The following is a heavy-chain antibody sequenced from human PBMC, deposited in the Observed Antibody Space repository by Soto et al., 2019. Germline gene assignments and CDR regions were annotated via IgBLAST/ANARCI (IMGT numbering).Heavy chain of an antibody. CDR2: IYYSGST. CDR3: ARQSLGILVAGVDY. Sequence: PSETLSLTCTVSGGSISSYYWSWIRQPPGKGLEWIGYIYYSGSTNFNPSLKSRVTISVDTSKNQFSLKLSSVTAADTAVYYCARQSLGILVAGVDYWGQGTLVTVSS. CDR1: GGSISSYY. J-gene: IGHJ4*02. D-gene: IGHD6-19*01. V-gene: IGHV4-59*08.